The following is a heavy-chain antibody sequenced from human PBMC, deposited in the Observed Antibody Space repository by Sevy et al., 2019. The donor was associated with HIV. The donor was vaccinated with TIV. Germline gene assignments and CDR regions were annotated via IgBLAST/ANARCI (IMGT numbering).Heavy chain of an antibody. D-gene: IGHD3-3*01. Sequence: GGYLRLSCAASGFTVSSNYMSWVRQAPGKGLEWVSVIYSGGSTYYADSVKGRFTISRDNSKNTLYLQMNSLRAEDTAVYYCASGGDDIWSGLGLDPWGQGTLVTVSS. J-gene: IGHJ5*02. CDR2: IYSGGST. CDR3: ASGGDDIWSGLGLDP. CDR1: GFTVSSNY. V-gene: IGHV3-53*01.